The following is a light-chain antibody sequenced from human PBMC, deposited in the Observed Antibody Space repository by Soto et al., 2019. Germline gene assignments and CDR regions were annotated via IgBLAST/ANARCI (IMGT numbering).Light chain of an antibody. CDR3: SSYTSSSTRV. J-gene: IGLJ3*02. V-gene: IGLV2-14*04. CDR1: VGGYNY. CDR2: XVS. Sequence: VGGYNYVSWYQQHPGKAPXXXXXXVSNRPSGVSNRXSGSKSGNTASLTISGLQAEDEADYYCSSYTSSSTRVFXGGTKLTVL.